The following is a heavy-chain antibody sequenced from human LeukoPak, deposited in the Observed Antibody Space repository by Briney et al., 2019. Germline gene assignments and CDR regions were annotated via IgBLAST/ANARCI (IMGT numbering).Heavy chain of an antibody. V-gene: IGHV3-30*02. D-gene: IGHD4-23*01. Sequence: PGGSLRLSCAASGFTFGSYGMHWVRQAPGNGLEGVTFIRYDGSNKYYADSVKGRFTISRDNSKNTLYLQMDSLRAEDTGVYYCAKDLDYGGKFIDHWGQGTLVIVSS. CDR3: AKDLDYGGKFIDH. CDR1: GFTFGSYG. J-gene: IGHJ4*02. CDR2: IRYDGSNK.